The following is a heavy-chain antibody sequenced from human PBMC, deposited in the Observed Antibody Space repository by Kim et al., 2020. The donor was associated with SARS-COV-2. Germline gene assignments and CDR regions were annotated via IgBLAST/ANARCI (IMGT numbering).Heavy chain of an antibody. D-gene: IGHD6-13*01. CDR3: ARGPYSSSWYVDY. Sequence: YGDSGKGRFTISRDNSKNPLYLQMNSLRAEDTAVYYCARGPYSSSWYVDYWGQGTLVTVSS. J-gene: IGHJ4*02. V-gene: IGHV3-30*01.